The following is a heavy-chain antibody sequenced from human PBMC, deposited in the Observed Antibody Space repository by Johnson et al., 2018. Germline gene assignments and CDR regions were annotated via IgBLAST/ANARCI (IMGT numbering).Heavy chain of an antibody. J-gene: IGHJ1*01. CDR3: EREGLYGDYVR. D-gene: IGHD4-17*01. V-gene: IGHV3-23*04. CDR1: GFTFSSYS. Sequence: VQLVQSGGGLVQPGGSLRLSCAASGFTFSSYSMNWVRPAPGKGLEWVSAISGSGHSTYYADSVKGRFTISRDNSKNTLYLQMNSVRAEDTAVYYCEREGLYGDYVRWGQGTLVTVSS. CDR2: ISGSGHST.